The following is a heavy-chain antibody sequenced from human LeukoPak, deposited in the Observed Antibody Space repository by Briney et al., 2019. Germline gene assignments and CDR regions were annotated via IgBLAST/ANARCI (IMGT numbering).Heavy chain of an antibody. CDR1: GYTFTSYG. V-gene: IGHV1-3*01. CDR3: SRDRWHCVVNCDSVYYYSLDV. Sequence: ASVKVSCKASGYTFTSYGISWVRQAPGQSLEWLGWINPGNGDTRYSQKFQGRVTMSIDTSATTAYMELDSLTAEDTAIYYCSRDRWHCVVNCDSVYYYSLDVWGQGTTVTVSS. CDR2: INPGNGDT. D-gene: IGHD4/OR15-4a*01. J-gene: IGHJ6*02.